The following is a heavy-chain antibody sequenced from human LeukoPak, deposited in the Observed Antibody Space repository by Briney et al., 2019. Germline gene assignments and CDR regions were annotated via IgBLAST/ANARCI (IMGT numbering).Heavy chain of an antibody. J-gene: IGHJ4*02. CDR2: IYTSGST. Sequence: SETLSLTCTVSGGSISSDSYYWSWIRQPAGKGLEWIGRIYTSGSTNYNPSLKSRVTISLDKSKNHFSLSLTSVTAADTAVYYCAREWRGAFFDYWGQGTPVTVSS. CDR3: AREWRGAFFDY. D-gene: IGHD1-26*01. CDR1: GGSISSDSYY. V-gene: IGHV4-61*02.